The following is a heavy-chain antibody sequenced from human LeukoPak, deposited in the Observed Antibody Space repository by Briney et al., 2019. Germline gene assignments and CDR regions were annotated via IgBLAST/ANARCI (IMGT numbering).Heavy chain of an antibody. CDR2: ISYDGSNK. CDR1: GFTFSNAW. J-gene: IGHJ6*03. CDR3: ARVGTMDV. D-gene: IGHD3-10*01. V-gene: IGHV3-30*03. Sequence: PGGSLRLSCAASGFTFSNAWMSWVRQAPGKGLEWVAVISYDGSNKYYADSVKGRFTISRDNSKNTLYLQMNSLRAEDTAVYYCARVGTMDVWGKGTTVTVSS.